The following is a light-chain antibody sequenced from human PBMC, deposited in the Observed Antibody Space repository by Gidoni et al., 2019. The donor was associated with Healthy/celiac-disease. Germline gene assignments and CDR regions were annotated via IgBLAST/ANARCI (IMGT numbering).Light chain of an antibody. CDR2: YAF. CDR3: QQANSHLALT. V-gene: IGKV1-9*01. Sequence: DIQLTQYPSFLSASVGDIVTITCRASQDIGIHIAWYQQKPGKAPKLLIYYAFILQSGVPSRFSGSGSGTEFSLTISSLQPGDFATYYCQQANSHLALTFGGGTKVDI. J-gene: IGKJ4*01. CDR1: QDIGIH.